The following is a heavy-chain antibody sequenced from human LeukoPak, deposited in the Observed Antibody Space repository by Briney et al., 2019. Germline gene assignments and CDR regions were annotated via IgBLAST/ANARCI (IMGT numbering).Heavy chain of an antibody. J-gene: IGHJ4*02. V-gene: IGHV1-18*01. CDR3: AKDGTLGASASDY. CDR2: ISAYNGDT. CDR1: GYTFTSYG. D-gene: IGHD1-26*01. Sequence: GASVTVSCKASGYTFTSYGISWVRQAPGQGLEWMGWISAYNGDTNYAQNLQGRLTMTTDTSTSTAYMELRRLRSDDTAVYYCAKDGTLGASASDYWGQGTLVTVSS.